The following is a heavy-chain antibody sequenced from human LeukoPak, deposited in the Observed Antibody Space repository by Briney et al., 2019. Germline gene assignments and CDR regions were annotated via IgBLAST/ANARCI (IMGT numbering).Heavy chain of an antibody. CDR2: IRRKAYGGTT. J-gene: IGHJ3*02. CDR3: TRQVWHDAFDI. V-gene: IGHV3-49*04. CDR1: GFSFGDYD. Sequence: GGSLTLSCTASGFSFGDYDMNWVRQAPGKGLEWVGFIRRKAYGGTTEYAASVKGRFTISRDDSKSIAYLQMNSLKTEDTAVYYCTRQVWHDAFDIWGQGTLVTVSS. D-gene: IGHD2-21*01.